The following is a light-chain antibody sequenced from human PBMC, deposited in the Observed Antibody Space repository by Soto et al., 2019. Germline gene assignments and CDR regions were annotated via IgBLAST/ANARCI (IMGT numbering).Light chain of an antibody. CDR1: ERIYSAY. V-gene: IGKV3-20*01. Sequence: EVVFTQCPGTLCLARGGRSRRSWSASERIYSAYLGWYQQKPGQAPRLLIYGTSSRATGIPDRFSVSGSGTDFTLTISRLEPEDFAVYYCQQYGSSPTTFGQGTKVDI. CDR3: QQYGSSPTT. J-gene: IGKJ1*01. CDR2: GTS.